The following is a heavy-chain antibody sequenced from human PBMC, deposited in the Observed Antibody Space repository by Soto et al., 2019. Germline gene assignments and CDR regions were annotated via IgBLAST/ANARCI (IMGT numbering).Heavy chain of an antibody. CDR2: IKPGTSDI. J-gene: IGHJ4*02. V-gene: IGHV5-51*01. CDR3: ARQLSHICDS. CDR1: GYKFGSSW. D-gene: IGHD3-3*02. Sequence: GESLKISCNGVGYKFGSSWIGWVRQMPGKGLEWMGIIKPGTSDIRYSPSCRGHVTISADEAVSTAYLQWSSLKASDTAMYYCARQLSHICDSWGQGTLVTVSS.